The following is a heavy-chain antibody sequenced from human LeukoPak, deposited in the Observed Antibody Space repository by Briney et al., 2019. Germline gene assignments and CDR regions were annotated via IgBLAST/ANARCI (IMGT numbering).Heavy chain of an antibody. CDR3: AKHGIRELHFDY. CDR1: GYTFTSYG. CDR2: ISAYNGNT. J-gene: IGHJ4*02. D-gene: IGHD1-26*01. V-gene: IGHV1-18*01. Sequence: ASVKVSCKASGYTFTSYGISWVRQAPGQGLEWMGWISAYNGNTNYAQKFQGRVTITADESTSTAYMELSSLRSEDTDVYYCAKHGIRELHFDYWGQGTLVTVSS.